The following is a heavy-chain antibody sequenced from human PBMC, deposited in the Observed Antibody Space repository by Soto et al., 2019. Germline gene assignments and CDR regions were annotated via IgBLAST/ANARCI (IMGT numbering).Heavy chain of an antibody. CDR1: GYTFTSYY. CDR3: ARVQEYYDSSGYYPLDY. Sequence: ASVKVSCKASGYTFTSYYMHWVRQAPGQGLEWMGIINPSGGSTSYAQKFQGRVTMTRDTSTSTVYMELSSLRSEDTAVYYCARVQEYYDSSGYYPLDYWGQGTLVTVSS. J-gene: IGHJ4*02. CDR2: INPSGGST. V-gene: IGHV1-46*03. D-gene: IGHD3-22*01.